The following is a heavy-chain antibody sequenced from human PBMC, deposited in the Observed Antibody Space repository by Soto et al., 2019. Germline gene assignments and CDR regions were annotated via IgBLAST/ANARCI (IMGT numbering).Heavy chain of an antibody. V-gene: IGHV3-9*01. CDR2: ISWNSGSI. CDR1: GFTFDDYA. D-gene: IGHD3-3*01. CDR3: ARSLNYDFWSGYDY. J-gene: IGHJ4*02. Sequence: EVQLVESGGGLVQPGRSLRLSCAASGFTFDDYAMHWVRQAPGKGLEWVSGISWNSGSIGYADSVKGRFTISRDNAKNSLYLQMNSLRAEDTALYYCARSLNYDFWSGYDYWGQGTLVTVSS.